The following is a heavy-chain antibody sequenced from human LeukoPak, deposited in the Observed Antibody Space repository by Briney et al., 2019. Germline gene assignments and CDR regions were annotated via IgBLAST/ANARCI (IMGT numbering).Heavy chain of an antibody. CDR3: ARDAYDSKGYYFDY. CDR2: INHSGST. V-gene: IGHV4-34*01. J-gene: IGHJ4*02. D-gene: IGHD3-22*01. Sequence: SETLSLTCAVYGGSFSGYYWSWIRQPPGKGLEWIGEINHSGSTNYNPSLKSRVTISVDTSKNQFSLKLSSVTAADTAVYYCARDAYDSKGYYFDYWGQGTLVTVSS. CDR1: GGSFSGYY.